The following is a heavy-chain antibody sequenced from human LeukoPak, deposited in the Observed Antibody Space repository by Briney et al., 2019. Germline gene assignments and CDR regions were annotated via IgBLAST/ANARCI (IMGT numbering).Heavy chain of an antibody. CDR1: GGTFSSYA. CDR3: AAKVDRGYSYAAPEY. D-gene: IGHD5-18*01. V-gene: IGHV1-69*04. CDR2: IILILGIA. J-gene: IGHJ4*02. Sequence: GASVKVSCKASGGTFSSYAISWVRQAPGQGLEWMGRIILILGIANYAQKFQGRVTITADKSTSTAYMELSSLRSEDTAVYYCAAKVDRGYSYAAPEYWGQGTLVTVSS.